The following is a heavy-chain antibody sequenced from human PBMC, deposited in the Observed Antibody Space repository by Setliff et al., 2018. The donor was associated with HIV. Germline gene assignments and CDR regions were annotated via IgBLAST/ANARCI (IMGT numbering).Heavy chain of an antibody. CDR3: AREGTYSGTYWVRRVASFDL. J-gene: IGHJ3*01. D-gene: IGHD1-26*01. V-gene: IGHV4-34*01. CDR1: GGSLSGYY. Sequence: PSETLSLTCAVYGGSLSGYYWRWIRQPPGKGLEWIGDVSHTGSTNYNPSLESRITISADTPKNQFSLKLSSVTAADTAVYYCAREGTYSGTYWVRRVASFDLWGQGTMVTVSS. CDR2: VSHTGST.